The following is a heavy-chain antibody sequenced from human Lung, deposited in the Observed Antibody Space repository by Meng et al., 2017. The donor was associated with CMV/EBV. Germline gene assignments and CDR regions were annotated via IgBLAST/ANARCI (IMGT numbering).Heavy chain of an antibody. V-gene: IGHV3-74*01. J-gene: IGHJ4*02. CDR1: GFTFSSTW. CDR3: AREPYDYDSSLDY. Sequence: SLKISCAASGFTFSSTWMHWVRQAPGKGLVWVSRINSDGSSTIYADSVKGRFTISIDNAKNTLYLQVNSLRSEDTAVYYCAREPYDYDSSLDYWGQGTXVTVSS. D-gene: IGHD3-22*01. CDR2: INSDGSST.